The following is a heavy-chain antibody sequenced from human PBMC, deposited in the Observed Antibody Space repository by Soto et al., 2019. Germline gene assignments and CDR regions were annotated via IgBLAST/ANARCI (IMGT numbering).Heavy chain of an antibody. Sequence: AEVSWEACRYTFKSYGISWVRQEKGQGLEWMGWVSAYNGNTNYAQKLQGRVTMTTDTSTSTAYMELRSLRSDDTAVYYCARISGYDASRNAFDIWGQGTMVIVSS. D-gene: IGHD5-12*01. CDR1: RYTFKSYG. CDR3: ARISGYDASRNAFDI. J-gene: IGHJ3*02. CDR2: VSAYNGNT. V-gene: IGHV1-18*01.